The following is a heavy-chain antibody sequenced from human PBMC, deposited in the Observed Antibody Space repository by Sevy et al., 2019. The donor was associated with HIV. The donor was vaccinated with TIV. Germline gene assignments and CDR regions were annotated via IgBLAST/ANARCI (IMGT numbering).Heavy chain of an antibody. Sequence: GSLRLSCAASGFTFTNYDMHWVRQAPGKGLEWVSGISNSGANTYYADSVRGRFTVSRDNSKNTVYLQLNSLRAEDTAIYYCAKEWTLLSDWYGEFDYWGQGTLVTVSS. J-gene: IGHJ4*02. CDR2: ISNSGANT. CDR3: AKEWTLLSDWYGEFDY. CDR1: GFTFTNYD. V-gene: IGHV3-23*01. D-gene: IGHD6-19*01.